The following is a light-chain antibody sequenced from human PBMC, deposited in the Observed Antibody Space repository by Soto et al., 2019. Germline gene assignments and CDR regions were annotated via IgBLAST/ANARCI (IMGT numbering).Light chain of an antibody. CDR2: DAA. CDR1: QSVSSSY. CDR3: QQYGSSSYT. J-gene: IGKJ2*01. V-gene: IGKV3-20*01. Sequence: EIVLTQSPGTLSLSPGERATLSCRASQSVSSSYLAWYQQKPGQAPRLLIYDAASKATGIPDRFSGSGSGTDFTVTISTLEPEDVAVYYCQQYGSSSYTFGQGTKVEIK.